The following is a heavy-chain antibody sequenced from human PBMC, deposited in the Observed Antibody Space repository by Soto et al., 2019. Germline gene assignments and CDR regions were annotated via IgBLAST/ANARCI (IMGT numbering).Heavy chain of an antibody. V-gene: IGHV3-48*01. CDR3: ARVAAAGHFDY. D-gene: IGHD6-13*01. Sequence: EVQLVESGGGSVQPGGSLRLSCAASGFTFISYSLNWVRQAPGKGLEWLSYISSSSSTINYADSVKGRFTISRDNAKNSLYLQMNSLRAEDTAVYYCARVAAAGHFDYWGQGTLVTVSS. J-gene: IGHJ4*02. CDR2: ISSSSSTI. CDR1: GFTFISYS.